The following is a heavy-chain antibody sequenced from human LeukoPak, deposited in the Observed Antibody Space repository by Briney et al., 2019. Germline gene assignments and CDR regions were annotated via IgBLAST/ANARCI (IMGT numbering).Heavy chain of an antibody. V-gene: IGHV3-23*01. J-gene: IGHJ3*02. D-gene: IGHD3-22*01. Sequence: GGSLRLSCAASGFTFSSCAMSWVRQAPGKGLEWVSAISGSGGSTYYADSVKGRFTISRDNSKNTLYLQMNSLRAEDTAVYYYAKLYSTYDSSGYYYVRDDAFDIWGQGTMVTVSS. CDR2: ISGSGGST. CDR1: GFTFSSCA. CDR3: AKLYSTYDSSGYYYVRDDAFDI.